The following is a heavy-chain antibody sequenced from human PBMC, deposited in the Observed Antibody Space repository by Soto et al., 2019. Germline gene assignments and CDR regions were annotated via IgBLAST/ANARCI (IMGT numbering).Heavy chain of an antibody. CDR1: GYRFTSYW. J-gene: IGHJ6*02. V-gene: IGHV5-51*01. CDR2: IYPGDSDT. Sequence: XDSLKVSCKCSGYRFTSYWIGLVLQMPGKGLEWMGIIYPGDSDTRYSPSFQGQVTISADKSISTAYLQWSSLKASDTAMYYCARRGPRNYYYDMDVWGQGTTVTVSS. CDR3: ARRGPRNYYYDMDV.